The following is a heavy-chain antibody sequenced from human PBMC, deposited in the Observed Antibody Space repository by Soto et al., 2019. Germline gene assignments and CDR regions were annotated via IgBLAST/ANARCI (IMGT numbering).Heavy chain of an antibody. Sequence: PGGSLRLSCAASGFTFSSYAMSWVRQAPGKGLEWVSAISGSGGSTYYADSVKGRFTISRDNSKNTLYLQMNSLRAEDTAVYYCAKGFGAFKVLVADPFAAYYFDYWGQGTLVTVSS. V-gene: IGHV3-23*01. CDR1: GFTFSSYA. D-gene: IGHD5-12*01. CDR3: AKGFGAFKVLVADPFAAYYFDY. CDR2: ISGSGGST. J-gene: IGHJ4*02.